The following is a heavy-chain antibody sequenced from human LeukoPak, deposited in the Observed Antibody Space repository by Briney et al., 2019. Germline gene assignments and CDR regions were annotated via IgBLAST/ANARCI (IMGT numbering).Heavy chain of an antibody. Sequence: ASVKVSCKASANSFTSYGFSWVRQAPGQGLEWMGWISAYNGNTNYGQKFQGRVTMTTDTSTTTAYMEMRSLRSEDTAVYYCASNPSYGGYYFDYWGQGTLVTVSS. D-gene: IGHD4-23*01. V-gene: IGHV1-18*01. J-gene: IGHJ4*02. CDR3: ASNPSYGGYYFDY. CDR2: ISAYNGNT. CDR1: ANSFTSYG.